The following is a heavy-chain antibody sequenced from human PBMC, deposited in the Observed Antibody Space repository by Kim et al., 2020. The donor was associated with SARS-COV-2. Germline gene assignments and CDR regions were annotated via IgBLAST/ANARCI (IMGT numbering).Heavy chain of an antibody. Sequence: SETLSLTCTVSGGPFGSFYWSWIRQPPGKRLEWIGWIYYGGTTYYNPSLKGRVTISLNSSKNQFSLNLRSVTAADTAVFFCARSSWGTDFYFDLWGRG. CDR2: IYYGGTT. V-gene: IGHV4-59*01. D-gene: IGHD3-16*01. CDR1: GGPFGSFY. J-gene: IGHJ2*01. CDR3: ARSSWGTDFYFDL.